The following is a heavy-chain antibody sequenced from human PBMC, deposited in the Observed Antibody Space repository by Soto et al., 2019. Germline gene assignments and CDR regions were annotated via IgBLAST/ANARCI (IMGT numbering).Heavy chain of an antibody. V-gene: IGHV3-30*03. CDR2: ISYDGSNK. Sequence: ESGGGVVQPGRSLRLSCAASGFTFSSYGMHWVRQAPGKGLEWVAVISYDGSNKYYADSVKGRFTISRDNSKNTLYLQMNSLRAEDTAVYYCASSGGYCSGGSCYYGWGQGTLVTVSS. CDR3: ASSGGYCSGGSCYYG. J-gene: IGHJ4*02. CDR1: GFTFSSYG. D-gene: IGHD2-15*01.